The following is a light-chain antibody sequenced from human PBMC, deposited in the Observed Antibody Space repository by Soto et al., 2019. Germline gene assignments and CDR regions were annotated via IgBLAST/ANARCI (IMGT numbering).Light chain of an antibody. CDR3: QQYSSLPHT. CDR1: QSVTNRY. V-gene: IGKV3-20*01. J-gene: IGKJ2*01. CDR2: GIS. Sequence: ESVLTQSPGTLALSPGERATLSCRASQSVTNRYFAWYQQRPGQAHRLLIYGISNRATGIPDRFSGSGSGTDFVLTSSRPESEDFVVYYCQQYSSLPHTFGQGTKLEVK.